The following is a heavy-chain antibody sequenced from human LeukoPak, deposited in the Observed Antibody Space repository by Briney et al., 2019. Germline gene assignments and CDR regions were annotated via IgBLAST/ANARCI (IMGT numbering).Heavy chain of an antibody. CDR1: GGSFSGYY. CDR2: INHSGSA. V-gene: IGHV4-34*01. J-gene: IGHJ4*02. Sequence: PSETLSLTCAVYGGSFSGYYWSWIGQPPGKGLEWIGEINHSGSANYNPSLESRVTISVDTSKNQFSLKLSSVTAADTAVYYCARGRGWRGYEDWGQGTLVTVSS. D-gene: IGHD5-12*01. CDR3: ARGRGWRGYED.